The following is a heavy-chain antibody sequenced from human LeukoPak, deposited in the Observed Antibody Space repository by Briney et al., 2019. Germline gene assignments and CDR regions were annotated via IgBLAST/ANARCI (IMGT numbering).Heavy chain of an antibody. J-gene: IGHJ4*02. Sequence: TASETLSLTCTVSGGSISSYYWSWIRQPPGKGLEWIGYIYYSGSTNYNPSLKSRVTISVDTSKNQFSLKLSSVTAADTAVYYCARGTLNIPGQHGAFDYWGQGTLATVSS. CDR2: IYYSGST. D-gene: IGHD1-14*01. V-gene: IGHV4-59*01. CDR3: ARGTLNIPGQHGAFDY. CDR1: GGSISSYY.